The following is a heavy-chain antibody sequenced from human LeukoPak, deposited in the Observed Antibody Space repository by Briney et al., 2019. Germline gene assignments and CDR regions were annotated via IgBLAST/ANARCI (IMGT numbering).Heavy chain of an antibody. CDR3: ARVRSGNFDY. Sequence: ASVTVSCKASGYTFTRYGISWVRQAPGQGLEWMGWISAYNGNTNYAQKLQGRVTMTTDTSTSAAYMELRSLRSDDTAVYYCARVRSGNFDYWGQGTLVTVSS. CDR1: GYTFTRYG. CDR2: ISAYNGNT. D-gene: IGHD1-14*01. J-gene: IGHJ4*02. V-gene: IGHV1-18*04.